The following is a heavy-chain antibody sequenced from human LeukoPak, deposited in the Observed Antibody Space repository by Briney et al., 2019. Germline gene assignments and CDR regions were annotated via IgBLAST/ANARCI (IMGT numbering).Heavy chain of an antibody. D-gene: IGHD3-22*01. V-gene: IGHV4-59*01. CDR1: GGSISTYY. J-gene: IGHJ4*02. CDR3: ARTSSGYIDY. CDR2: IYYSGST. Sequence: SETLSLTCTVSGGSISTYYWTWIRQPPGKGLEWIGYIYYSGSTNYNPSLKSRLTISVDMSKNQFSLKLSSVIAADTAVYYCARTSSGYIDYWGQGTLVTVSS.